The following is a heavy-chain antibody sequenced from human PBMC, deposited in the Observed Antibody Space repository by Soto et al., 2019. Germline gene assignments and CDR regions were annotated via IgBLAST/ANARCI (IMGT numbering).Heavy chain of an antibody. V-gene: IGHV4-59*01. CDR3: ARAPPHGMDV. J-gene: IGHJ6*02. Sequence: PSETLSLTCTVSGGPISSYYWSWIRQPPGKGLEWIGYIYYSGSTNYNPSLKSRVTISVDTSKNQFSLKLSSVTAADTAVYYCARAPPHGMDVWGQGTTVTVSS. CDR2: IYYSGST. CDR1: GGPISSYY.